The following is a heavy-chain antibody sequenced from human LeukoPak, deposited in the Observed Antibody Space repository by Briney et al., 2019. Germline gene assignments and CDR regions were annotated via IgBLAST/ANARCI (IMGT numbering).Heavy chain of an antibody. V-gene: IGHV4-59*01. CDR3: ARSRSYSSSSSLFDP. D-gene: IGHD6-13*01. J-gene: IGHJ5*02. Sequence: PSETLSLTCTVSGGSISGYYWNWIRQPPGKGLEWIGYIYYSGSTTYNPSFKSRVTISVDTSKNQFSLKLSSVTAADTAMYYCARSRSYSSSSSLFDPWGQGTLVTVSS. CDR1: GGSISGYY. CDR2: IYYSGST.